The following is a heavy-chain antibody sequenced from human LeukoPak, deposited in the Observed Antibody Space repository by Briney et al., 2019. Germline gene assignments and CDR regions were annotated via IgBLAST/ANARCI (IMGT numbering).Heavy chain of an antibody. CDR3: ARVRENDILTGYYSGLVY. J-gene: IGHJ4*02. D-gene: IGHD3-9*01. V-gene: IGHV1-2*02. Sequence: AAVQVSCMASGYTFIGYYMHGVGQAPAQGLEWMGWIHPNSGGTNYAQKFQGRVTMTRDTSISTAYLELSRLRSDDTAVYYCARVRENDILTGYYSGLVYWGQGTLVTVSS. CDR1: GYTFIGYY. CDR2: IHPNSGGT.